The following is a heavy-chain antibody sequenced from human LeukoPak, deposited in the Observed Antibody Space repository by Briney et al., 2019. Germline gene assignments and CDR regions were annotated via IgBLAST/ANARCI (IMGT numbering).Heavy chain of an antibody. J-gene: IGHJ4*02. Sequence: WGXIRQPPXXXXXWIGSIYYSGSTYYNPSLKSRFTISVDTSKNQFSLKLSSVTAADTAVYYCARHARMVATIDYWGQGTLVTVSS. CDR3: ARHARMVATIDY. CDR2: IYYSGST. V-gene: IGHV4-39*01. D-gene: IGHD5-12*01.